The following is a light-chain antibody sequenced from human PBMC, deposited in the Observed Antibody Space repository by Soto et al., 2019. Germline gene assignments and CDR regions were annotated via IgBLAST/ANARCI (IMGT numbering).Light chain of an antibody. Sequence: EIVLTQSPGTLSLSPGERATLSCRASQSVGSSYLAWYQQKPGQAPRLLIYGASSRATGIPDRFSGSGSGTDFTLTISRLEPEDFAVYYCQQYGSSRTTFGPGTKVDIK. V-gene: IGKV3-20*01. CDR1: QSVGSSY. J-gene: IGKJ3*01. CDR3: QQYGSSRTT. CDR2: GAS.